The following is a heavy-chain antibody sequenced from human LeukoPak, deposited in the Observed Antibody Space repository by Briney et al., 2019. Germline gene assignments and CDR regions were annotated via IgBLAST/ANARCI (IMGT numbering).Heavy chain of an antibody. CDR1: GGSISSSSYY. V-gene: IGHV4-39*06. Sequence: SETLSLTCTVSGGSISSSSYYWGWIRQPPGKGLEWIGSIYYSGSTYYNPSLKSRVTISVDTSKNQFPLKLSSVTAADTAVYYCASLTRAIYSSSWYMDVWGKGTTVTVSS. CDR3: ASLTRAIYSSSWYMDV. J-gene: IGHJ6*03. CDR2: IYYSGST. D-gene: IGHD6-13*01.